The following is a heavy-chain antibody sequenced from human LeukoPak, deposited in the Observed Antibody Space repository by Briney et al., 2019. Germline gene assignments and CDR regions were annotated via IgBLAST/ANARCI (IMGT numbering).Heavy chain of an antibody. Sequence: PGGSLRLSCAASGFTFSSYAMSWVRQAPGKGLEWVSAISGSGGSTYYADSVKGRFTISRDNSKNTLYLQMNSLRAEDTAVYYCAKVYSRELLPSQDPWGQGTLVTVSS. V-gene: IGHV3-23*01. CDR2: ISGSGGST. CDR1: GFTFSSYA. J-gene: IGHJ5*02. CDR3: AKVYSRELLPSQDP. D-gene: IGHD1-26*01.